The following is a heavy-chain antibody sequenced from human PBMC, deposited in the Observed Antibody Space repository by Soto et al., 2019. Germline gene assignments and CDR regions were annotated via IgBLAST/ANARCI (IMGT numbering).Heavy chain of an antibody. Sequence: PSETLSLTCTVSGGSVSSGSYYWSWIRQPPGKGLEWIGYIYYSGSTNYNPSLKSRVTISVDTSKNQFSLKLSSVTAADTAVYYCASGILTGYYGLGYYYYGMDVWGQGTTVTISS. CDR2: IYYSGST. V-gene: IGHV4-61*01. J-gene: IGHJ6*02. CDR1: GGSVSSGSYY. D-gene: IGHD3-9*01. CDR3: ASGILTGYYGLGYYYYGMDV.